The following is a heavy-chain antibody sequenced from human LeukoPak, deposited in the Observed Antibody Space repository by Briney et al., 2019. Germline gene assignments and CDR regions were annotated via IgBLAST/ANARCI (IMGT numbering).Heavy chain of an antibody. CDR2: IKLDGSEK. J-gene: IGHJ3*02. V-gene: IGHV3-7*01. Sequence: GGSLRLSCVASGFTFGKYWMSWVRQAPGKGLEWVANIKLDGSEKNYVDSVKGRFTISRDNTKNSLYLQMNSLRAEDTAVYYCARDRGGLPIWGQGTMVTVSS. CDR3: ARDRGGLPI. D-gene: IGHD3-10*01. CDR1: GFTFGKYW.